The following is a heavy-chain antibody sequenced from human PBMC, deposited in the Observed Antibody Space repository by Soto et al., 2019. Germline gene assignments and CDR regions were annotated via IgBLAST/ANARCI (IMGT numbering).Heavy chain of an antibody. CDR1: GDTFSSYA. Sequence: ASVKVSCKASGDTFSSYAISWVRQAPGQGLEWMGGIIPISGTANYAQKFQGRVTITADESTSTAYMELSSLRSEDTAVYYCARDCTNGVCYSDIDYWGQGTLVTVSS. V-gene: IGHV1-69*13. D-gene: IGHD2-8*01. CDR2: IIPISGTA. J-gene: IGHJ4*02. CDR3: ARDCTNGVCYSDIDY.